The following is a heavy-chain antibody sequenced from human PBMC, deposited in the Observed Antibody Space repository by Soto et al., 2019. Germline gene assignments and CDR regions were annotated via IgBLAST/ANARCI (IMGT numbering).Heavy chain of an antibody. V-gene: IGHV4-38-2*01. D-gene: IGHD6-13*01. CDR2: IDYSGKT. CDR1: GYLISSGYY. Sequence: PSETLSLTCSVSGYLISSGYYRGWVRQTPGKGLEWLVSIDYSGKTYKNPSLKSRVSASVDLSQNQFSLKLSSVTAAATAVYFCVRVAGSASWYETDSWGQGILVTVSS. J-gene: IGHJ4*02. CDR3: VRVAGSASWYETDS.